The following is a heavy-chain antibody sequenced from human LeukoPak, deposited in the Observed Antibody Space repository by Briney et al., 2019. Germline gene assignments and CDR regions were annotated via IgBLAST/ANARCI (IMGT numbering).Heavy chain of an antibody. V-gene: IGHV3-20*04. D-gene: IGHD2-15*01. CDR3: ARVDRFGYCSGGSCYQFDY. CDR1: GFTFDDYG. CDR2: INWNGGST. J-gene: IGHJ4*02. Sequence: PGGSLRLSCAASGFTFDDYGMSWVRQAPGKGLEWVSGINWNGGSTGYADSVKGRFTISGDNAKNSLYLQMNSLRAEDTALYYCARVDRFGYCSGGSCYQFDYWGQGTLVTVSS.